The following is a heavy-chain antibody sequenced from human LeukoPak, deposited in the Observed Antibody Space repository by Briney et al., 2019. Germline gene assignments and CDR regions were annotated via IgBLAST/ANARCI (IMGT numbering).Heavy chain of an antibody. CDR3: ATEPRNYYYYYMDV. J-gene: IGHJ6*03. CDR2: ISGSGGST. V-gene: IGHV3-23*01. D-gene: IGHD1-14*01. Sequence: GGSLRLSCAASGFTFSSYAMSWVRQAPGKGLEWVSAISGSGGSTYYADSVKGRFTISRANSKNTLYLQMNSLRAEDTAVYYCATEPRNYYYYYMDVWGKGTTVTVSS. CDR1: GFTFSSYA.